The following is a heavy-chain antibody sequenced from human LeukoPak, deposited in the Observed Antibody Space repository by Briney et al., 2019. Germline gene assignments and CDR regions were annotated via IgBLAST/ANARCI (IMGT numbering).Heavy chain of an antibody. V-gene: IGHV1-2*02. J-gene: IGHJ6*02. CDR3: ARQAVYYYYGMDV. Sequence: ASVKGSCKASGYTFTGYYIHWVRQGPGQGLEWMGWINPNSGGANYPQKFQGRVTMARDTSISTAYMELTRLNSDDTAVYYCARQAVYYYYGMDVWGQGSTVTVSS. D-gene: IGHD6-25*01. CDR2: INPNSGGA. CDR1: GYTFTGYY.